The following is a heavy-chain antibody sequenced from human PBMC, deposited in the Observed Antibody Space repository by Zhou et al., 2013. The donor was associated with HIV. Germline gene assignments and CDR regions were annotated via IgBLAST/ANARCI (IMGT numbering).Heavy chain of an antibody. Sequence: VQLVQSGAELKKPGASVKVSCKASEYTFSSYDIHWVRQATGQGLEWMGWMNPHSGHTGYAQKFQGRVTITMNTSITTAFLELSRLTSEDTAVYYCARDGALDHWGQGTPVTVSS. V-gene: IGHV1-8*03. J-gene: IGHJ4*02. CDR2: MNPHSGHT. CDR1: EYTFSSYD. CDR3: ARDGALDH. D-gene: IGHD3-16*01.